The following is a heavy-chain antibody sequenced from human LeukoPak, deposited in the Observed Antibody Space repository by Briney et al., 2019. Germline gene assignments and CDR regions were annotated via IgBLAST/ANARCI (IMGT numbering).Heavy chain of an antibody. Sequence: PSETLSLTCTVSGRFIRSYYWRWIRQPPGKGLEWIGYISYSGSTNYNPSLKSRLTISLDTSKRQFSLNLNSVTVADTALYYCASDYGGGWYQIDYWGQGTLVTVSS. J-gene: IGHJ4*02. D-gene: IGHD6-13*01. CDR2: ISYSGST. CDR3: ASDYGGGWYQIDY. CDR1: GRFIRSYY. V-gene: IGHV4-59*12.